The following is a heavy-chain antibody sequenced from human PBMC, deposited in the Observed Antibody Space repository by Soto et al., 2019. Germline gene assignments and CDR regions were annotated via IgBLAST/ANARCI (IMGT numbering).Heavy chain of an antibody. Sequence: SCPTLVNPTQTLTLTCTFSGFSLSTSGVGVGWIRQPPGKALEWLALIYWNDDKRYSPSLKSRLTITKDTSKNQVVLTMTNMDPVETATFYCAHNQVLRLFEWEPYNCFEPWGQ. D-gene: IGHD3-3*01. CDR1: GFSLSTSGVG. J-gene: IGHJ5*02. CDR3: AHNQVLRLFEWEPYNCFEP. V-gene: IGHV2-5*01. CDR2: IYWNDDK.